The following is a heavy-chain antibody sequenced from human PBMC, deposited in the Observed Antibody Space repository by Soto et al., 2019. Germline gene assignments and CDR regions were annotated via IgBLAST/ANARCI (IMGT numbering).Heavy chain of an antibody. CDR3: AKDTGAMVRGVTTGHYYYYGMDV. V-gene: IGHV3-30*18. J-gene: IGHJ6*02. CDR2: ISYDGSNK. D-gene: IGHD3-10*01. CDR1: GFTFSSYG. Sequence: QVQLVESGGGVVQPGRSLRLSCAASGFTFSSYGMHWVRQAPGKGLEWVAVISYDGSNKYYADSVKGRFTISRDNSKNTLYLQMNSLRAEDTAVYYCAKDTGAMVRGVTTGHYYYYGMDVWGQRTTVTVSS.